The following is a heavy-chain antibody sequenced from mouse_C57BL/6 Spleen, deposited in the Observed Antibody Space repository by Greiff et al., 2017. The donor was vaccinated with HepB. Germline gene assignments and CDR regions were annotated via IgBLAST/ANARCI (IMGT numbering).Heavy chain of an antibody. CDR2: ISSGGDYI. CDR1: GFTFSSYA. CDR3: TREGGITAGAY. V-gene: IGHV5-9-1*02. D-gene: IGHD1-1*01. Sequence: EVQVVESGEGLVKPGGSLKLSCAASGFTFSSYAMSWVRQTPEKRLEWVAYISSGGDYIYYADTVKGRFTISRDNARNTLYLQMSSLKSEDTAMYYCTREGGITAGAYWGQGTLVTVSA. J-gene: IGHJ3*01.